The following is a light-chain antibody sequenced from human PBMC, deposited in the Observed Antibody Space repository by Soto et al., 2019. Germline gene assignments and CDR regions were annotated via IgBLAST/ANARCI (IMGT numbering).Light chain of an antibody. CDR1: QSISTW. CDR2: KAS. V-gene: IGKV1-5*03. CDR3: QQYYSHYT. J-gene: IGKJ2*01. Sequence: DIQMTQSPSTLSASVGDRVSITCRASQSISTWLAWYQQKPGKAPKVLIYKASNLQSGVTSRFSGSGSGTEFTLTISSLQPDDVATYYCQQYYSHYTFGQGTKLEIE.